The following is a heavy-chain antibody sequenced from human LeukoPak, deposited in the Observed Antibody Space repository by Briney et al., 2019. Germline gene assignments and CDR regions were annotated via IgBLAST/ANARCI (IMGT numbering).Heavy chain of an antibody. D-gene: IGHD6-13*01. J-gene: IGHJ4*02. CDR3: ARDYGESSSWYGGY. CDR2: IIPIFGTA. V-gene: IGHV1-69*05. CDR1: GGTFSSYA. Sequence: GSSVKVSCKASGGTFSSYAISWVRQAPGQGLEWMGRIIPIFGTANYAQKFQGRVTITTDESTSTAYLELSSLRSEDTAVYYCARDYGESSSWYGGYWGQGTLVTVSS.